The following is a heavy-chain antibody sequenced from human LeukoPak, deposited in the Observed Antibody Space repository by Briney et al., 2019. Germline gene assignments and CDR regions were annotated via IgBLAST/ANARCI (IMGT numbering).Heavy chain of an antibody. D-gene: IGHD6-19*01. CDR3: ARGGASSGADYFDY. J-gene: IGHJ4*02. Sequence: SESLSLTCAVYGGSFSGYYWSWIRQPPGKGLEWIGEINHSGSTNYNPSLKSRVTISVDTSKNQFSLKLSSVTAADTAVYYCARGGASSGADYFDYWGQGTLVTVSS. CDR2: INHSGST. CDR1: GGSFSGYY. V-gene: IGHV4-34*01.